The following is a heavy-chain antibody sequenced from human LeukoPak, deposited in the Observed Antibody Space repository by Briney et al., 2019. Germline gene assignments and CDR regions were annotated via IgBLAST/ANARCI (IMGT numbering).Heavy chain of an antibody. CDR2: INHSGST. V-gene: IGHV4-34*01. Sequence: SETLSLTCAVYGGSFSGYYWSWIRQPPGKGLEWIGEINHSGSTNYNPSLKSRVTISVDTSKNQFSLKLSSVTAADTAVYYCARGSIVATIDYWGQGTLITVSS. CDR3: ARGSIVATIDY. CDR1: GGSFSGYY. D-gene: IGHD5-12*01. J-gene: IGHJ4*02.